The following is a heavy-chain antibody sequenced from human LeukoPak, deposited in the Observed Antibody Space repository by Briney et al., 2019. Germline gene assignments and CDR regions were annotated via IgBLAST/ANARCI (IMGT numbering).Heavy chain of an antibody. Sequence: GGSLRLSCAGSGVIVRSNYMTWVRQAPGKGLEWVANINKDGGAKYYVDSVKGRFTISRDNAKNSLYLQMNSLRAEDTAVYYCARRRDYMDVWGKGTTVTISS. V-gene: IGHV3-7*01. CDR3: ARRRDYMDV. J-gene: IGHJ6*03. CDR1: GVIVRSNY. CDR2: INKDGGAK.